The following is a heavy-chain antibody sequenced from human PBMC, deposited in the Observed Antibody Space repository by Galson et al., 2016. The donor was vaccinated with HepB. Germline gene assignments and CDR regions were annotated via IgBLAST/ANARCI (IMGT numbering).Heavy chain of an antibody. CDR3: AHTTLGWLNGMDV. J-gene: IGHJ6*02. CDR2: IYWDEDK. D-gene: IGHD2-21*01. CDR1: GFSLSTTGVG. Sequence: LVKPTQTLTLTCTVSGFSLSTTGVGVGWIRQPPGKALEWLAVIYWDEDKRYSPSLKNRLTLTKDTSKDQVVLTVTNMDPVDTATYYCAHTTLGWLNGMDVWGQGTTVTVSS. V-gene: IGHV2-5*02.